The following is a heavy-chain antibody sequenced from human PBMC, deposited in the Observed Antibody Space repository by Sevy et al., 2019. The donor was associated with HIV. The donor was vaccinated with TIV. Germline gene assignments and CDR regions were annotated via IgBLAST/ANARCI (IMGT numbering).Heavy chain of an antibody. D-gene: IGHD3-16*01. J-gene: IGHJ4*02. Sequence: GGSLRLSCAASGFTFSANWMNWVRQAPGKGLEWVANIKAEGSDKHYVDSVEGRFTISRDNAKNLLFLQMNSLRVEATAVYYCAHETFGRFESWGQGTLVTVSS. CDR3: AHETFGRFES. V-gene: IGHV3-7*01. CDR2: IKAEGSDK. CDR1: GFTFSANW.